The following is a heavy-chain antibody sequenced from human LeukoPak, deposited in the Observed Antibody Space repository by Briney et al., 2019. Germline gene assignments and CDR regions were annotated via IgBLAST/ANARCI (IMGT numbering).Heavy chain of an antibody. CDR1: GGSISSYY. CDR3: ARDSGATGEVKFDP. CDR2: VYGGGST. J-gene: IGHJ5*02. D-gene: IGHD3-16*01. Sequence: SETLSLTCIVSGGSISSYYLSWIRQPAGKGLEWIGRVYGGGSTTYNPSLKSRVTMSVDTSKNQFSLKLSSVTAADTALYYCARDSGATGEVKFDPWGQGTLVTVSS. V-gene: IGHV4-4*07.